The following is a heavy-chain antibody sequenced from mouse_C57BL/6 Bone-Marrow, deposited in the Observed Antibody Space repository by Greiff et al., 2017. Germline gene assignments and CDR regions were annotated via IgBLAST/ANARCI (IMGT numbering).Heavy chain of an antibody. J-gene: IGHJ2*01. D-gene: IGHD1-1*01. V-gene: IGHV1-52*01. CDR3: ARALYYGSRGYYFDY. CDR1: GYTFTSYW. CDR2: IDPSDSET. Sequence: VQLQQPGAELVRPGSSVKLSCKASGYTFTSYWMHWVKQRPIQGLEWIGNIDPSDSETHYNQKFKDKATLTVDKSSSTAYMQLSSLTSEDSAVYYCARALYYGSRGYYFDYWGQGTTLTVSS.